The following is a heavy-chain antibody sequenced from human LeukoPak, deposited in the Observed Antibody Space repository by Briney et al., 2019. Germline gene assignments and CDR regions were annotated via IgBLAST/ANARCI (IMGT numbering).Heavy chain of an antibody. Sequence: PGGSLRLSCAVSGFTVSNNYMSWVRQAPGKGLEWVSVIYSTGGIHYADSVKGRFTISRDNSKNTLYLQMNSLRAEDTAVYYCARGYGSGSPTPYYYYYYGMDVWGQGTTVTVSS. CDR3: ARGYGSGSPTPYYYYYYGMDV. J-gene: IGHJ6*02. D-gene: IGHD3-10*01. CDR2: IYSTGGI. V-gene: IGHV3-66*01. CDR1: GFTVSNNY.